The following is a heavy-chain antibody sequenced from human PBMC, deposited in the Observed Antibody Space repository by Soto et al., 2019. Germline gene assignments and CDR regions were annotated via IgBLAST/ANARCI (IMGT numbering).Heavy chain of an antibody. V-gene: IGHV1-18*01. CDR1: GYTFTSYG. J-gene: IGHJ5*02. CDR3: ARVVGAVGHWFDP. D-gene: IGHD1-26*01. CDR2: ISAHNYNT. Sequence: QVQLVQSGAEVKKPGASVKVSCKASGYTFTSYGLSWVRQAPGQGLEWMGRISAHNYNTNYAQKLQGRVTMTSDTSTSTAYLELRSLRSDESDVSYCARVVGAVGHWFDPWGQGTLVTVSS.